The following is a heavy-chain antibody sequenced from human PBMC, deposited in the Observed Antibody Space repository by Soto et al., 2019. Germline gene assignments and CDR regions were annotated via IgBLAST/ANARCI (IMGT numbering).Heavy chain of an antibody. J-gene: IGHJ6*02. D-gene: IGHD4-17*01. CDR2: MKPSDGST. CDR1: GYTLTKYH. Sequence: GASVKGSCQGAGYTLTKYHIHRVRQGPGQGLEWMGLMKPSDGSTTYAQKFQGRVTITADESTSTAYMELSSLRSEDTAVYYCARDRVTTVRYYGMDVWGQGTTVTVSS. CDR3: ARDRVTTVRYYGMDV. V-gene: IGHV1-46*01.